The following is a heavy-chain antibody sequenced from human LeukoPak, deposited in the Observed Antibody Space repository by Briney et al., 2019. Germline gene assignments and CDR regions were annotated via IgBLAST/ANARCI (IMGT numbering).Heavy chain of an antibody. J-gene: IGHJ4*02. D-gene: IGHD3-22*01. CDR2: MNPNSGNT. Sequence: ASVKVSCKASGYTFTSYDINWVRQATGQGLEWMGWMNPNSGNTGYAQKFQGRVTMTRDTSTSTAYMELSSLRSDDTAVYYCARDSIDRSAYGGDYWGQGTLVTVSS. CDR3: ARDSIDRSAYGGDY. V-gene: IGHV1-8*01. CDR1: GYTFTSYD.